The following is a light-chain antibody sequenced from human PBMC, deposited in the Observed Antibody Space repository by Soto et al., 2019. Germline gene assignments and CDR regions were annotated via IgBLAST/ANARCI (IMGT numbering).Light chain of an antibody. Sequence: DIQMTQSPSSLSASVGDRVTITCRASQGIGNYLAWYQQKPGKVPMVLIYDASTLQSGVPSRFSGSGSGTDFTLTISSLQPEDVATYYCQKYNRAPQTFGQGTRVEIK. CDR3: QKYNRAPQT. CDR1: QGIGNY. J-gene: IGKJ1*01. V-gene: IGKV1-27*01. CDR2: DAS.